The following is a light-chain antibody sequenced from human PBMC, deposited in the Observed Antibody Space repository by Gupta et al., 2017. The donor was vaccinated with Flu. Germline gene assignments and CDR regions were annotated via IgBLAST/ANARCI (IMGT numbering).Light chain of an antibody. CDR3: GTVESSRRGV. CDR2: ENN. V-gene: IGLV1-51*01. Sequence: QSVLTQPPSVSAAPGQKFTISCSGSRSNIGNNYVSWYQQLPGTAPKVLNFENNKRPSVIPDRFSGSKSGTAATLGITGLQTGDDDEYYCGTVESSRRGVFGGGTKLTVL. J-gene: IGLJ3*02. CDR1: RSNIGNNY.